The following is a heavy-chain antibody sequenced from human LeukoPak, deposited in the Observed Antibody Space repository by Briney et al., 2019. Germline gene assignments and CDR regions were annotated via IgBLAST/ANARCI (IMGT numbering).Heavy chain of an antibody. CDR1: GYTFTCCY. J-gene: IGHJ4*02. Sequence: ASVKVSCKASGYTFTCCYMHWVRQAPGQGLEWMGWINPDSGGTHYAQKFQGRVTMTRYTSISTAYMELRRLRSDDTAVYYCASGSSLDGSSGWPTHYYWGQGTLVTVSS. D-gene: IGHD6-19*01. CDR3: ASGSSLDGSSGWPTHYY. V-gene: IGHV1-2*02. CDR2: INPDSGGT.